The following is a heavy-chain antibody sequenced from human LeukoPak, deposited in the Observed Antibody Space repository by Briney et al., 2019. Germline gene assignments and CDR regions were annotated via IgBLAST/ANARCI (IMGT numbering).Heavy chain of an antibody. J-gene: IGHJ4*02. Sequence: SETLSLTCTVSGGSISSYYWSWIRQPPGKGLEWIRYIYYSGSTNYNPSLKSRVTISVDTSKNQFSLKLSSVTAADTAVYYCARGLTTVTTVDYWGLGTLVTVSS. CDR3: ARGLTTVTTVDY. D-gene: IGHD4-17*01. V-gene: IGHV4-59*01. CDR1: GGSISSYY. CDR2: IYYSGST.